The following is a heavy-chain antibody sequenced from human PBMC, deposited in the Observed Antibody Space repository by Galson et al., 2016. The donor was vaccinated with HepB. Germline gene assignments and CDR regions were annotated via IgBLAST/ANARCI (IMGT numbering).Heavy chain of an antibody. CDR1: GLTFRTYS. CDR2: LSVSGAYT. CDR3: ARPLHGGGWNDPFDY. J-gene: IGHJ4*02. Sequence: SLRLSCAASGLTFRTYSMNWVRQAPGKGLEWVSSLSVSGAYTYYADSVKGRFTISRDNVKNSLYLQMNSLRVDDTAVYYCARPLHGGGWNDPFDYWGQGTLVTVSS. V-gene: IGHV3-21*01. D-gene: IGHD1-1*01.